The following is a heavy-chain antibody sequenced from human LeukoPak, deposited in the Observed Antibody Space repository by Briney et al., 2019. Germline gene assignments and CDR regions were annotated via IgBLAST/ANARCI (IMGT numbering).Heavy chain of an antibody. CDR3: ARDKYSSSCPDY. CDR2: IYYSGST. Sequence: PSETLSLTCTVSGGSISSYYWSWIRQPPGKGLEWIGYIYYSGSTNYNPSLKSRVTMSVDTSKNQFSLKLNSVTAADTAVYYCARDKYSSSCPDYWGQGTLVTVSS. D-gene: IGHD6-6*01. J-gene: IGHJ4*02. CDR1: GGSISSYY. V-gene: IGHV4-59*01.